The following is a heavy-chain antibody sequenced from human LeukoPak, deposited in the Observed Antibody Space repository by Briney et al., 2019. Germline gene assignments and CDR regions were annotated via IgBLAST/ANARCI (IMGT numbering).Heavy chain of an antibody. J-gene: IGHJ3*01. CDR2: MFHSGST. CDR1: GYSITRGYF. V-gene: IGHV4-38-2*02. CDR3: ARATEKQWQY. D-gene: IGHD6-19*01. Sequence: SETLSLTCTVSGYSITRGYFWGWIRQSPGKGLEWIASMFHSGSTYYNPSLKSRVTMSVDTSKNQFSLRLSSVTAADTAVYYCARATEKQWQYWGQGTTVSVSS.